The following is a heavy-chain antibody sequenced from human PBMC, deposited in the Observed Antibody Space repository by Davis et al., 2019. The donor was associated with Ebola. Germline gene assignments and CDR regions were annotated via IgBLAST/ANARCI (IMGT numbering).Heavy chain of an antibody. J-gene: IGHJ3*02. CDR2: INPNSGGT. V-gene: IGHV1-2*02. Sequence: ASVKVSCKASRYTFTAYYMHWVRQAPGQGLEWLGWINPNSGGTDYAQKFQGRVTMTRDTSINTAYMELSRLRSDDTAVYYCARAEGGSWYGLSAFDIWGQGTMVAVSS. CDR1: RYTFTAYY. CDR3: ARAEGGSWYGLSAFDI. D-gene: IGHD6-13*01.